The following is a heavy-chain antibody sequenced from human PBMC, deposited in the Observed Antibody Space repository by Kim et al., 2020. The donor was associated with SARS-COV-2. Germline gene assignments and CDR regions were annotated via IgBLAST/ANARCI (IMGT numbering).Heavy chain of an antibody. Sequence: AQKLQGRVTMNTDTSTSTAYMELRSLRSDDTAVYYCARAYCGGDCYSGYWGQGTLVTVSS. CDR3: ARAYCGGDCYSGY. V-gene: IGHV1-18*01. J-gene: IGHJ4*02. D-gene: IGHD2-21*01.